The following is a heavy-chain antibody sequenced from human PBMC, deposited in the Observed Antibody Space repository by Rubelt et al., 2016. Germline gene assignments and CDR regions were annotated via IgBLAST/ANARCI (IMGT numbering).Heavy chain of an antibody. J-gene: IGHJ4*02. CDR1: GFTFSGYG. D-gene: IGHD4-17*01. CDR2: IHQDGSEK. CDR3: ATENGDYSFDY. V-gene: IGHV3-7*01. Sequence: EVQLVESGGGLVKPGGSLRLSCAVSGFTFSGYGMDWVRQAPGKGLEWVANIHQDGSEKYYVDSVKGRVTISRDNAKKSLYLQMNSLRAEDTAVYYCATENGDYSFDYWGQGTLVTVSS.